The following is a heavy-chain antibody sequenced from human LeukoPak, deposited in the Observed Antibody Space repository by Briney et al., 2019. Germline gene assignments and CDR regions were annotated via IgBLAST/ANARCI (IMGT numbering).Heavy chain of an antibody. J-gene: IGHJ4*02. CDR3: ARATLDN. CDR2: IYSDGST. CDR1: GFTVSNNY. Sequence: GGSLRLSCAASGFTVSNNYISWVRQAPGKGLEWVSVIYSDGSTKYADSVKARFTISRDSSKNTVYLQMNSLRVDDTAVYYCARATLDNWGQGTLVTVSS. V-gene: IGHV3-53*01.